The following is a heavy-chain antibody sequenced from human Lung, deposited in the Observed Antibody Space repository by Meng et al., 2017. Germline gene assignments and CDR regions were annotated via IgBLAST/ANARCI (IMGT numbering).Heavy chain of an antibody. Sequence: QVQGGQAGAEGRNPGAAVKVSCKTSGYTFIRHGITWVRQAPGQGLEWMGWISVHNGNTNYAEKFQGRVTMTTDTSTNTAYMELRSLTSDDTAVYYCARDLKPEGIATEYLDYWGQGTLVTVSS. CDR2: ISVHNGNT. D-gene: IGHD6-13*01. J-gene: IGHJ4*02. CDR1: GYTFIRHG. V-gene: IGHV1-18*01. CDR3: ARDLKPEGIATEYLDY.